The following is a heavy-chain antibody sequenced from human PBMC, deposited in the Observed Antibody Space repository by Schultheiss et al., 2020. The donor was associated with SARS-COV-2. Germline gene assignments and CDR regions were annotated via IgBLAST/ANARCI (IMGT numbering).Heavy chain of an antibody. CDR3: ARAPPWYDILTGYSDY. D-gene: IGHD3-9*01. CDR1: GGSISSGGYS. J-gene: IGHJ4*02. Sequence: SETLSLTCAVSGGSISSGGYSWSWIRQPPGKGLEWIGSIYHSGSTYYNPSLKSRVTISVDTSKDQFSLRLTSVTAADTAVYYCARAPPWYDILTGYSDYWGQGTLVTVSS. CDR2: IYHSGST. V-gene: IGHV4-30-2*03.